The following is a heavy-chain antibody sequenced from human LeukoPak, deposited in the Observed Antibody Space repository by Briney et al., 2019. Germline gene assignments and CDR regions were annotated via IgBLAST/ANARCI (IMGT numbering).Heavy chain of an antibody. CDR3: ARERSGSGSYHLDY. Sequence: GGSLRLXCAASGFTFDDYGMSWVRQAPGKGLEWVSGINWNGGSTGYADSVKGRFTISRDNAKNSLYLQMNSLRAEDTALYYCARERSGSGSYHLDYWGQGTLVTVSS. D-gene: IGHD1-26*01. J-gene: IGHJ4*02. CDR1: GFTFDDYG. CDR2: INWNGGST. V-gene: IGHV3-20*04.